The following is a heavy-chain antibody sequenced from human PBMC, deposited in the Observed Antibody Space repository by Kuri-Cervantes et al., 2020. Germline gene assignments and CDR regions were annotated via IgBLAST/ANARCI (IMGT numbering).Heavy chain of an antibody. V-gene: IGHV3-33*01. CDR1: GFTFSSYG. CDR3: ARSMRYGEFGFYYYYGMDV. CDR2: IWYDGSEK. Sequence: GESLKISCAASGFTFSSYGMHWVRQAPGKGLEWVAVIWYDGSEKYYADSVKGRFTVSRDNSKNTLYLQMNSLRAEDTAVYYCARSMRYGEFGFYYYYGMDVWGQGTTVTVSS. D-gene: IGHD3-10*01. J-gene: IGHJ6*02.